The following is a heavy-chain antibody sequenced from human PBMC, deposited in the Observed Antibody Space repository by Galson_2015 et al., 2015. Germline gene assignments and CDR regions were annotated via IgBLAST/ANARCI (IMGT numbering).Heavy chain of an antibody. CDR1: GFTFSNAW. V-gene: IGHV3-15*01. CDR3: TADPCRIYKVKGVY. J-gene: IGHJ4*02. D-gene: IGHD2-15*01. Sequence: SLRLSCAASGFTFSNAWMNWVRQAPGKGLEWVGRIKSNTDGGTTDYAAHVKGRFTISRDDSKNTLYLQMNSLKTEDTALYYCTADPCRIYKVKGVYWGQGTLVTVSS. CDR2: IKSNTDGGTT.